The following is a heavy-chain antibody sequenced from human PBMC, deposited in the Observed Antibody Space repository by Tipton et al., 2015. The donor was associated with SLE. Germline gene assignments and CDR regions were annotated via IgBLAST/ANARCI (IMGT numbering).Heavy chain of an antibody. Sequence: TLSLTCTVSGGSISSHYWGWIRQPPGKGLEWIGYIYYSGSTNYNPSLKSRVTIPVDTSKNQFSLKLSSVTAADTAVYYCARDGSPTAWYFDYWGQGTLVTVSS. J-gene: IGHJ4*02. D-gene: IGHD3-10*01. V-gene: IGHV4-59*11. CDR3: ARDGSPTAWYFDY. CDR2: IYYSGST. CDR1: GGSISSHY.